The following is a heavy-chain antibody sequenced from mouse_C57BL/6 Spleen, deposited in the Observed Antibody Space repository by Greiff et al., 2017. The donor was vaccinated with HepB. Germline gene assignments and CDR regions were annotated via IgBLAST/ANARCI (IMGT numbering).Heavy chain of an antibody. V-gene: IGHV5-6*01. D-gene: IGHD2-3*01. Sequence: EVQGVESGGDLVKPGGSLKLSCAASGFTFSSYGMSWVRQTPDKRLEWVATISSGGSYTYYPDSVKGRFTISRDNAKNTLYLQMSSLKSEDTAMYYCASPYDGYYERFAYWGQGTLVTVSA. CDR1: GFTFSSYG. CDR2: ISSGGSYT. J-gene: IGHJ3*01. CDR3: ASPYDGYYERFAY.